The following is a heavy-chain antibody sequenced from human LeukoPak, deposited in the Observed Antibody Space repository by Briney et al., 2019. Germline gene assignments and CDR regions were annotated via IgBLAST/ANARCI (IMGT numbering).Heavy chain of an antibody. V-gene: IGHV3-33*01. CDR3: ARDSRFGVVTQSTFDY. D-gene: IGHD3-3*01. J-gene: IGHJ4*02. CDR2: IWYDGSNK. CDR1: GFTFSSYG. Sequence: GGSLRPSCAASGFTFSSYGMHWVRQAPGKGLEWVAVIWYDGSNKYYADSVKGRFTISRDNSKNTLYLQMNSLRAEDTAVYYCARDSRFGVVTQSTFDYWGQGTLVTVSS.